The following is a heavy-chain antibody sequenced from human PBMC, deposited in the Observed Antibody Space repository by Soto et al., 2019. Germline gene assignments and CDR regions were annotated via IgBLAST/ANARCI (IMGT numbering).Heavy chain of an antibody. D-gene: IGHD3-22*01. CDR2: VFYNGTT. J-gene: IGHJ4*02. CDR1: GGSVSSGSYY. V-gene: IGHV4-61*01. CDR3: ARGVTMITGFDY. Sequence: QVQLQESGPGLVKPSETLSLTCTVSGGSVSSGSYYWSWIRQPPGKGLEHIGYVFYNGTTNYNPSLKSRVTMSVDTSRDQFSLRLSSVTAPDTAFYYCARGVTMITGFDYWGQGSLVTVSS.